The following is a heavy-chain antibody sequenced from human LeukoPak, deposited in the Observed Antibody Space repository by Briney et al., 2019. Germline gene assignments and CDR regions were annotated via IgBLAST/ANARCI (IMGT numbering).Heavy chain of an antibody. J-gene: IGHJ6*02. D-gene: IGHD5-18*01. CDR2: IWFDGSKK. Sequence: GTSLRLSCAASGFIFSDYAMHWVRQAPGKGLEWVAQIWFDGSKKNYADSVKGRFTITRDQSKNTVSLQMNSLRAEDTALYYCAKDGQSYAPYAMDVWGQGTTVTVSS. CDR3: AKDGQSYAPYAMDV. CDR1: GFIFSDYA. V-gene: IGHV3-30*18.